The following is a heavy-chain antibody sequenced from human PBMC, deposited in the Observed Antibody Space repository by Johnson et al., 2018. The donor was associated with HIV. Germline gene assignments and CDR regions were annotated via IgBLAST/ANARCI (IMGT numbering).Heavy chain of an antibody. J-gene: IGHJ3*02. CDR3: ARGPYYGDRAFDI. D-gene: IGHD4-17*01. V-gene: IGHV3-9*01. Sequence: VQLVESGGGLVQPGRSLRLSCAGSGFSFDDYAMHWVRQAPGKGLQWVSGLVWNSDSLGYADSVKGRFIISRDNAESSLYLQMNSLRAEDTAVYYCARGPYYGDRAFDIWGQGTMVTVSS. CDR1: GFSFDDYA. CDR2: LVWNSDSL.